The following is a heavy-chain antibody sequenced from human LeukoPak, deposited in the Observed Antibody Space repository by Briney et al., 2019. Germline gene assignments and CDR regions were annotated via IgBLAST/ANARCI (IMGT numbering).Heavy chain of an antibody. CDR2: INSDGSST. CDR3: ARDRYSGSYFQTGPCAH. V-gene: IGHV3-74*01. J-gene: IGHJ4*02. D-gene: IGHD1-26*01. Sequence: GGSLRLSCAASGFTFSSYWMHWVRQAPGKGLVWVSRINSDGSSTSYADSVKGRFTISRDNAKNTLYLQMNSLRAEDTAVYYCARDRYSGSYFQTGPCAHWGQGILVTVSS. CDR1: GFTFSSYW.